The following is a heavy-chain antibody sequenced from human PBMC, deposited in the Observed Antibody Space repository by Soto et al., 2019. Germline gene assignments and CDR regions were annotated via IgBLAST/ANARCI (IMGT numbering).Heavy chain of an antibody. CDR2: INPSGGST. J-gene: IGHJ3*02. CDR1: GYTFTSYY. V-gene: IGHV1-46*01. Sequence: QVQLVQSGAEVKKPGASVKVSCKASGYTFTSYYMLWVRQAPGQGLEWMGIINPSGGSTSYAQKFQGRVTMTRDTSTSTVYMELSSLRSEDTAVYYCAREAGYCSSTSCYNNWNYVSAFDIWGQGTMVTVSS. CDR3: AREAGYCSSTSCYNNWNYVSAFDI. D-gene: IGHD2-2*02.